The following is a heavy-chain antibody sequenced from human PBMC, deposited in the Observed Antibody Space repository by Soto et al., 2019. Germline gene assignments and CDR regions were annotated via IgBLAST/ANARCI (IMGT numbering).Heavy chain of an antibody. J-gene: IGHJ6*02. CDR2: ISVYSGST. CDR3: ARDSWGLAVPDYHYYAMDV. V-gene: IGHV1-18*04. D-gene: IGHD6-19*01. CDR1: GYTFTSYG. Sequence: QVQLVQSGAEVKKPGASVRVSCEASGYTFTSYGISWVRQAPGQGLEWMGWISVYSGSTNYAQKVQGRVTMTTDRSTRAVYMELRRLRSDDTAVYYGARDSWGLAVPDYHYYAMDVWGQGTTVTVS.